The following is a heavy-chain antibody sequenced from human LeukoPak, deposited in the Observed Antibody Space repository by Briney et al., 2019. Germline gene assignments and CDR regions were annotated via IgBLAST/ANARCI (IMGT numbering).Heavy chain of an antibody. D-gene: IGHD6-6*01. CDR2: IYTSGST. CDR3: ARVTYSSSSMSVDGFDI. CDR1: GGSISSSSYY. V-gene: IGHV4-61*02. J-gene: IGHJ3*02. Sequence: PSETLSLTCTVSGGSISSSSYYWSWIRQAAGKGLEWIGRIYTSGSTNYNPSLKSRVTMSVDTSKNQFSLKLSSVTAAGTAVYYCARVTYSSSSMSVDGFDIWGQGTMVTVSS.